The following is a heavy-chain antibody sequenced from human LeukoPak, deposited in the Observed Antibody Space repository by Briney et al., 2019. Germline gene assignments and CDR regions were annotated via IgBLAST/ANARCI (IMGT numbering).Heavy chain of an antibody. D-gene: IGHD3-22*01. Sequence: GRSLRLSCAASGFTFSSYGMHWVRQAPGKGLEWVSYISSSSSTIYYADSVKGRFTISRDNAKNSLYLQMNSLRAEDTAVYYCARDGTYYYDSSGYYPDAFDIWGQGTMVTVSS. CDR1: GFTFSSYG. V-gene: IGHV3-48*04. CDR3: ARDGTYYYDSSGYYPDAFDI. J-gene: IGHJ3*02. CDR2: ISSSSSTI.